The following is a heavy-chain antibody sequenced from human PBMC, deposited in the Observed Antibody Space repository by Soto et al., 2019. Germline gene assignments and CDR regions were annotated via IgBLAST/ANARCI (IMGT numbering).Heavy chain of an antibody. CDR2: IKSKTDGGTT. Sequence: LRLSCAASGFTFSNAWMSWVRQAPGKGLEWVGRIKSKTDGGTTDYAAPVKGRFTISRDDSKNTLYLQMNSLKTEDTAVYYCTTGTWELLYGYWGQGTLVTVSS. V-gene: IGHV3-15*01. J-gene: IGHJ4*02. CDR3: TTGTWELLYGY. D-gene: IGHD1-26*01. CDR1: GFTFSNAW.